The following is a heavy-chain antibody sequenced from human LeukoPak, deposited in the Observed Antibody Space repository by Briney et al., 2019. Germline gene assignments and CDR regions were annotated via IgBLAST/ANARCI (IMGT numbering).Heavy chain of an antibody. Sequence: SETLSLTCTLSGASIRGYFWTWIRQPPGQGLECLGYIYNSGSTNYNPSLKSRVTTSVDTSNNQFSLKVASVTPADTAVYYGASGRDQLTYFQYWGQGTLVTVSS. V-gene: IGHV4-59*01. D-gene: IGHD4/OR15-4a*01. J-gene: IGHJ1*01. CDR3: ASGRDQLTYFQY. CDR2: IYNSGST. CDR1: GASIRGYF.